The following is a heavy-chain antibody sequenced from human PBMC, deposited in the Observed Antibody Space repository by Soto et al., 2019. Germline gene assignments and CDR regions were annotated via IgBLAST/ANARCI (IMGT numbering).Heavy chain of an antibody. CDR3: AKDLVDARSITIYYYYGMDV. Sequence: GGSLRLSCAASGFTFDDYTMHWVRQAPGKGLEWVSLISWDGGSTYYADSVKGRFTISRDNSKNSLYLQMNSLRTEDTALYYCAKDLVDARSITIYYYYGMDVWGQGTTVTVSS. CDR2: ISWDGGST. J-gene: IGHJ6*02. CDR1: GFTFDDYT. D-gene: IGHD2-2*01. V-gene: IGHV3-43*01.